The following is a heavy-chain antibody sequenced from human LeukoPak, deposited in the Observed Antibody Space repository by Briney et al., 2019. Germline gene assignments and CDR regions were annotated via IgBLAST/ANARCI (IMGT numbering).Heavy chain of an antibody. Sequence: GGSLRLSCAASGFTFDDYGMSWIRQVPGKGLEWVSGINWNGGSTGYADSVKGRSTISRDNAKRSLYLQMNSLRAEDTGFYYCAAALDSSSYFYWGFDHWGQGTLVTVSS. D-gene: IGHD3-22*01. V-gene: IGHV3-20*04. CDR2: INWNGGST. CDR1: GFTFDDYG. CDR3: AAALDSSSYFYWGFDH. J-gene: IGHJ4*02.